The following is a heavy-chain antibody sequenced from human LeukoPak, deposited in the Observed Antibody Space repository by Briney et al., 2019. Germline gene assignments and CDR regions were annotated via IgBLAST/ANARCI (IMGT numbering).Heavy chain of an antibody. CDR1: GFTFSSYS. V-gene: IGHV3-21*01. D-gene: IGHD2-2*02. CDR2: ISSSSSYI. Sequence: GGSLRLSCAASGFTFSSYSMNWVRQAPGKGLEWVSSISSSSSYIYYADSVKGRFTISRDNAKNSLYLQMNSLRTEDTAVYYCARFRGYCSSTSCYTRYFDLWGRGTLVTVYS. J-gene: IGHJ2*01. CDR3: ARFRGYCSSTSCYTRYFDL.